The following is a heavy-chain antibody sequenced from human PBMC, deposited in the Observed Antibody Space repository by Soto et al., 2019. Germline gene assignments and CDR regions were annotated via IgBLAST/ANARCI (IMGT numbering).Heavy chain of an antibody. D-gene: IGHD3-22*01. CDR2: IKSKTDGGTT. CDR3: TTGKPTYYYDSSGTFLDY. Sequence: PGGSLRLSCAASGFTFSNAWMNWVRQAPGKGLEWVGRIKSKTDGGTTDYAAPVKGRFTISRDDSKNTLYLQMNSLKTEDTAVYYCTTGKPTYYYDSSGTFLDYWGQGTLVTVSS. V-gene: IGHV3-15*07. CDR1: GFTFSNAW. J-gene: IGHJ4*02.